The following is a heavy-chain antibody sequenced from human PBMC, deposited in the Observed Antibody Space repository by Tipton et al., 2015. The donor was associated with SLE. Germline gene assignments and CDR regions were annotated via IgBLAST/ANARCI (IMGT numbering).Heavy chain of an antibody. Sequence: TLSLTCTVSGGSISSSSYYWGWIRQPPGKGLEWIGSIYYSGSTYYNPSLKSRVTISVDTSKNQFSLKLSSVTAADTAVYYCARRGRYYFDYWGQGTLVTVSS. J-gene: IGHJ4*02. V-gene: IGHV4-39*01. CDR3: ARRGRYYFDY. D-gene: IGHD3-10*01. CDR2: IYYSGST. CDR1: GGSISSSSYY.